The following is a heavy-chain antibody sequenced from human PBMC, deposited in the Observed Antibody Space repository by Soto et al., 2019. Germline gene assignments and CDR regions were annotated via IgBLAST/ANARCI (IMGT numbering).Heavy chain of an antibody. J-gene: IGHJ5*02. CDR1: GGTFSSYA. D-gene: IGHD6-13*01. V-gene: IGHV1-69*13. Sequence: ASVKVSCKASGGTFSSYAISWVRQAPGQGLEWMGGIIPIFGTANYAQKFQGRVTITADESTSTAYMELSSLRSEDTAVYYCASAQQQLVPENWFDPWGQGTLVTVSS. CDR3: ASAQQQLVPENWFDP. CDR2: IIPIFGTA.